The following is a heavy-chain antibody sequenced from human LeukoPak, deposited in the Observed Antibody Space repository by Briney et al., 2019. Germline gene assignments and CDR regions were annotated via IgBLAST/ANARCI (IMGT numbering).Heavy chain of an antibody. V-gene: IGHV4-59*08. CDR3: ATNSTGSAFDF. Sequence: SETLSLTCTVSGASISNTYYWSWIRQLPGKGLEWIGNLYNIGSITYKPSLKSRVTMSVDMSKNQSSLRLTSVTAADTAVYFCATNSTGSAFDFWGQGVLVTVSS. CDR2: LYNIGSI. J-gene: IGHJ4*02. CDR1: GASISNTYY. D-gene: IGHD2/OR15-2a*01.